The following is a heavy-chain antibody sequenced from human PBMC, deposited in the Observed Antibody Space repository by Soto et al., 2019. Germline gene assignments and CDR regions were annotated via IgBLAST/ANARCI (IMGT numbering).Heavy chain of an antibody. D-gene: IGHD2-2*02. V-gene: IGHV3-33*08. CDR3: ARGPLHCSSTSCYTWYFDY. J-gene: IGHJ4*02. CDR1: GFTFSSYG. Sequence: GGSLRLSCAASGFTFSSYGMHWVRQAPGKGLEWVAVIWYDGSNKYYADSVKGRFTISRDNSKNTLYLQMNSLRAEDTAVYYCARGPLHCSSTSCYTWYFDYWGKGTLVTVSS. CDR2: IWYDGSNK.